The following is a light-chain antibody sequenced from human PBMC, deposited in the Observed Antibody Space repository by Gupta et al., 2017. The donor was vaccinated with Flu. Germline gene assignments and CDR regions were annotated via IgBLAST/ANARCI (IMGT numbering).Light chain of an antibody. CDR2: DAS. V-gene: IGKV1-33*01. CDR3: QHGGGLPNT. Sequence: DIQMTQSPSSLSASAGDRGTITCHASQDINNYLHWYQQNPGKAPKLMIYDASKVETGVPSRFSRRGSGTDFTLTISSRQPEDVANYYCQHGGGLPNTFGHGTKVEIK. CDR1: QDINNY. J-gene: IGKJ2*01.